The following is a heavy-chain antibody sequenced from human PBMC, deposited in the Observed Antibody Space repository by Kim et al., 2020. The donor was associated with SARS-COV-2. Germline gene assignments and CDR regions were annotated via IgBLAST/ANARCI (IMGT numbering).Heavy chain of an antibody. Sequence: GGSLRLSCAASGFTFSTYSMNWVRQAPGKGLEWVSSISSTSAYIYYADSLKGRFTISRDNAKDSLYLQMNSLRAEDTAVYYCARNLVPTTKTYGMDVWGQGTTVTVSS. J-gene: IGHJ6*02. V-gene: IGHV3-21*04. CDR3: ARNLVPTTKTYGMDV. CDR2: ISSTSAYI. CDR1: GFTFSTYS. D-gene: IGHD2-2*01.